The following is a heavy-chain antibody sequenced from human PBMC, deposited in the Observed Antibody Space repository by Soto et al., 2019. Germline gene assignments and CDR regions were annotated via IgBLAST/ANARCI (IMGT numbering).Heavy chain of an antibody. D-gene: IGHD4-17*01. CDR2: ISYDGSNK. Sequence: QVQLVESGGGVVQPGRSLRLSCAASGFTFSSYGMHWVRQAPGKGLEWVAVISYDGSNKYYADPVKGRFTISRDNSKNTLYLQMNSLRAEDTAVYYCAKAGMTTIDYWGQGTLVTVSS. CDR3: AKAGMTTIDY. V-gene: IGHV3-30*18. CDR1: GFTFSSYG. J-gene: IGHJ4*02.